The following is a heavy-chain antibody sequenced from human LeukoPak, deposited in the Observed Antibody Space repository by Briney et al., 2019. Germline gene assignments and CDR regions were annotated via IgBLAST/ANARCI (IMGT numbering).Heavy chain of an antibody. CDR1: GFTVSSKY. J-gene: IGHJ4*02. CDR2: IYSGGST. CDR3: ARDPLRTFGTSFRASGYFDF. Sequence: GSLRLSCAASGFTVSSKYMNWVRQAPGKGLEWVSVIYSGGSTFYADSVKGRFTISRDNSKNTLYLQMNSLRGEDTAVYYCARDPLRTFGTSFRASGYFDFWGQGTLVTVSS. V-gene: IGHV3-53*01. D-gene: IGHD3-10*01.